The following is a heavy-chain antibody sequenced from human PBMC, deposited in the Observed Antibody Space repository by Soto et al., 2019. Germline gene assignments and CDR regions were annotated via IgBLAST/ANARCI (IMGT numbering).Heavy chain of an antibody. CDR3: ATRMVRGVTYDAFDI. V-gene: IGHV4-59*01. J-gene: IGHJ3*02. CDR1: GGSISSYY. CDR2: IYYSGST. Sequence: SQTLSLTCTVSGGSISSYYWSWIRQPPGKGLEWIGYIYYSGSTNYNPSLKSRVTISVDTSKNQFSLKLSSVTAADPAVYYCATRMVRGVTYDAFDIWGQGTMVTVSS. D-gene: IGHD3-10*01.